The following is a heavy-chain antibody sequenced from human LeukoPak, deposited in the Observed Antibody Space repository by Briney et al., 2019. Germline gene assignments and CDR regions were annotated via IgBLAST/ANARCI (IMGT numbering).Heavy chain of an antibody. CDR2: LYYGENS. V-gene: IGHV4-39*01. Sequence: SGTLSLTCTVSGGSISIISSSTYYWGWIRQAPGKGLEWIGGLYYGENSHYNPSLKSRATLSVDTSNNQFSLKLTSVTAADAAVYFCARQLPTAAADTRGYFDYWGQGTVVTVSS. CDR1: GGSISIISSSTYY. D-gene: IGHD6-25*01. CDR3: ARQLPTAAADTRGYFDY. J-gene: IGHJ4*02.